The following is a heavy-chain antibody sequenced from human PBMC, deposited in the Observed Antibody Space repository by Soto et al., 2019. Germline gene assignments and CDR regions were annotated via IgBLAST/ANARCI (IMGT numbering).Heavy chain of an antibody. V-gene: IGHV4-39*01. J-gene: IGHJ6*02. Sequence: QLQLQESGPGLVKPSETLSLTCTVSSAPVSSSTYTWGWIRQPPGKGLEWIGSIYYSGSTYYNPCLNRRVTVSVDTSKNQFSLKVTSVTAADTAVYYCARLHGYCISSSCHGHYAMDVWGQGTTVTVSS. D-gene: IGHD2-2*01. CDR1: SAPVSSSTYT. CDR3: ARLHGYCISSSCHGHYAMDV. CDR2: IYYSGST.